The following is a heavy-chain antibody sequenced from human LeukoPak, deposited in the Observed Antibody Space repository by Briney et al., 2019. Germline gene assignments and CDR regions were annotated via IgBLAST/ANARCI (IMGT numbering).Heavy chain of an antibody. J-gene: IGHJ4*02. CDR1: GFTFSSYE. V-gene: IGHV3-48*03. CDR2: ISSIDSTI. Sequence: GGSLRLSCAASGFTFSSYEMNWVRQAPGKGLEWVSYISSIDSTIYYADSVNGRFTISRDNAKNSLYLQMNSLRAGDTAVYYCARTIEMATISYFDYWGQGTLVTVSS. D-gene: IGHD5-24*01. CDR3: ARTIEMATISYFDY.